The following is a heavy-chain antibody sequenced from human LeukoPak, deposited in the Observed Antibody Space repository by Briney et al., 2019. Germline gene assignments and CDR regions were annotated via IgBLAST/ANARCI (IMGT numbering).Heavy chain of an antibody. V-gene: IGHV3-23*01. J-gene: IGHJ4*02. D-gene: IGHD4-17*01. CDR1: GFTFSSYA. CDR3: AKISDGVTTPFPYFDY. Sequence: PGGSLRLSYAASGFTFSSYAMSWVRQAPGKGLEWVSAISGSGGSTYYADSVKGRFTISRDNSKNTLYLQMNSLRAEDTAVYYCAKISDGVTTPFPYFDYWGQGTLVTVSS. CDR2: ISGSGGST.